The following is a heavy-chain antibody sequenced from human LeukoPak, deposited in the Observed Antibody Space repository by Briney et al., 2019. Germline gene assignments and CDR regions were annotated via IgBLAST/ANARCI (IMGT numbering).Heavy chain of an antibody. V-gene: IGHV3-20*04. Sequence: GGSLRLSCAASGFTFDDYGMIWVRQAPGKGLEWVSYITWNGVGTAYADSMKGRLTVSRDNVKNSLFLQMDSLRAEDTALYYCARSMTTVTTRFFDLWGRGTLVTVSS. CDR2: ITWNGVGT. D-gene: IGHD4-17*01. J-gene: IGHJ2*01. CDR3: ARSMTTVTTRFFDL. CDR1: GFTFDDYG.